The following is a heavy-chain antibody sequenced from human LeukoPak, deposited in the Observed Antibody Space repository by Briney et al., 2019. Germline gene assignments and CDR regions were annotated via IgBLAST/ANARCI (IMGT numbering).Heavy chain of an antibody. Sequence: PSETLSLTCAVYGGSFNAYYWSWIRQPPGKGLEWIGEINHSGSTNYNSSLKSRVTISVATSKNQFSLKLSSVTAADPAIYYCARATLQLERRPFDYWGQGTLVTVSS. D-gene: IGHD1-1*01. V-gene: IGHV4-34*01. CDR1: GGSFNAYY. CDR3: ARATLQLERRPFDY. J-gene: IGHJ4*02. CDR2: INHSGST.